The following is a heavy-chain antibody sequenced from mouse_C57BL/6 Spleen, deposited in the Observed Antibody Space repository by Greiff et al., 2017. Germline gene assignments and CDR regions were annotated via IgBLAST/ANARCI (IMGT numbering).Heavy chain of an antibody. Sequence: EVMLVESEGGLVQPGSSMKLSCTASGFTFSDYYMAWVRQVPEKGLEWVANINSDGGSTDYLASLKSRFIISRDNAKNILYLQLSSLKSEDTATYDCASEDDDGYWYFDVWGTGTTVTVSS. CDR1: GFTFSDYY. J-gene: IGHJ1*03. CDR2: INSDGGST. V-gene: IGHV5-16*01. CDR3: ASEDDDGYWYFDV. D-gene: IGHD2-4*01.